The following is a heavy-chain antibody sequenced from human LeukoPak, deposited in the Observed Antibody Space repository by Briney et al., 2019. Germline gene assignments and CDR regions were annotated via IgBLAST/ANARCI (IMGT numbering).Heavy chain of an antibody. CDR2: INPSGGST. CDR1: GYTFTSYY. Sequence: ASVKVSCKASGYTFTSYYMHWVRQAPGQGLEWMGIINPSGGSTSYAQKFQGRVTMTRDTSTSTVYMELSSLRSEDTAVYYCARRDSGYHSYWYFDLWGRGTLVTVSS. D-gene: IGHD3-22*01. J-gene: IGHJ2*01. CDR3: ARRDSGYHSYWYFDL. V-gene: IGHV1-46*01.